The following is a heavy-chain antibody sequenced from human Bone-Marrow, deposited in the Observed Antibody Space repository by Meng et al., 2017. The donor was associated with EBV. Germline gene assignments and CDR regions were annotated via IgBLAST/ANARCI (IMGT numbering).Heavy chain of an antibody. Sequence: QVQLLQAVAEGKKLGSWVKVSCRTSGGIFGSDAVSWVRQAPGQGLEWMGGLIPMVGAPHYAQKFQGRVTIIADESTSTHSMQLNSLRSEDTAMYYCASESGRGFTPDYWGQGTLVTVSS. D-gene: IGHD3-10*01. CDR1: GGIFGSDA. CDR3: ASESGRGFTPDY. V-gene: IGHV1-69*01. J-gene: IGHJ4*02. CDR2: LIPMVGAP.